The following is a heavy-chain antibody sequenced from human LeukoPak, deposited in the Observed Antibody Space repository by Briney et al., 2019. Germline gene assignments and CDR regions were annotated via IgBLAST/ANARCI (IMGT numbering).Heavy chain of an antibody. V-gene: IGHV3-30*18. CDR3: AKDSGEYSGYEYVRPHYDYYYYGMDI. CDR1: RFTFSSYG. CDR2: ISSDGSNK. J-gene: IGHJ6*02. D-gene: IGHD5-12*01. Sequence: GRSLRLSCAASRFTFSSYGMHWVRQAPGKGLEWVAVISSDGSNKYYADSVKGRFTISRDKSKNTLYLHLNSLRAEDTAVYFCAKDSGEYSGYEYVRPHYDYYYYGMDIWGQGTTVTVAS.